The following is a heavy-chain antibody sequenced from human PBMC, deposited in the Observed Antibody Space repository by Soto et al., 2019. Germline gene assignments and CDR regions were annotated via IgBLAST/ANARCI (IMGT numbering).Heavy chain of an antibody. V-gene: IGHV3-33*01. Sequence: QVQLVESGGGVVQPGRSLRLSCAVSEIIFSGYGMHWVRQAQGKGLEWVAVIRFDGSNIHYADSLKGRFTTSRDNSKNTLYLQMGSLRAEDTAVYYCARDGVGGTVFFGYLDYWGQGALVTVSS. J-gene: IGHJ4*02. CDR3: ARDGVGGTVFFGYLDY. D-gene: IGHD1-26*01. CDR2: IRFDGSNI. CDR1: EIIFSGYG.